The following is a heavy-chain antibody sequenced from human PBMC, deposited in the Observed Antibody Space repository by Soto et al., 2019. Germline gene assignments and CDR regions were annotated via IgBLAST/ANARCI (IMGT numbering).Heavy chain of an antibody. CDR1: GGSFSGYY. D-gene: IGHD2-15*01. J-gene: IGHJ4*02. V-gene: IGHV4-34*01. CDR2: ITHSGST. CDR3: ARGTPSGGYY. Sequence: QVQLQQWGAGLLKPSETLSLTCAVYGGSFSGYYWSWIRQPPGKGLEWIGEITHSGSTNYNPSIKSRVTISVDKSKNQFSRKLSSVTAADTAAYYCARGTPSGGYYWGQGTLVTVSS.